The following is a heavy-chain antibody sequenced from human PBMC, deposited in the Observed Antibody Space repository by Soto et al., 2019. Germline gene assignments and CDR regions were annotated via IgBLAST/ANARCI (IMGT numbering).Heavy chain of an antibody. V-gene: IGHV4-30-2*01. J-gene: IGHJ6*03. CDR3: ARGIVVVPAAIDYYYMDV. CDR1: GGPISSGGYS. D-gene: IGHD2-2*02. CDR2: IYHSGST. Sequence: SETLSLTCAVSGGPISSGGYSWSWIRQPPGKGLEWIGYIYHSGSTYYNPSLKSRVTISVDRSKNQFSLKLSSVTAADTAVYYCARGIVVVPAAIDYYYMDVWGKGTTVTVSS.